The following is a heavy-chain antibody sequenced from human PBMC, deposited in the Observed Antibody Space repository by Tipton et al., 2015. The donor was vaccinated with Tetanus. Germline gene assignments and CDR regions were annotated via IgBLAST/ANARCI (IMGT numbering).Heavy chain of an antibody. Sequence: SLRLSCAASGFTSKSHYMHWVRQAPGKGLVWISRINPDGRRTNYADSVKGRFTISRDNAKNTVYLQMSSLRAEDTAVYFCARRSLLNYGLAVWGQGTTVTVSS. V-gene: IGHV3-74*01. CDR1: GFTSKSHY. CDR2: INPDGRRT. J-gene: IGHJ6*02. CDR3: ARRSLLNYGLAV. D-gene: IGHD2-8*01.